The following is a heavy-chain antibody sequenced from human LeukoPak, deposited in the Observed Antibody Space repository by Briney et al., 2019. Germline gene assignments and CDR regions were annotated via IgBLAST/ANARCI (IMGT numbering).Heavy chain of an antibody. D-gene: IGHD5-12*01. CDR3: ARRRGYSGYDRSPVLY. Sequence: SETLSLTCAVYGGSFSGYYWSWIRQPPGKGLEWIGEINHSGSTNYNPSLRSRVTISVDTSKNQFSLKLSSVTAADTAVYYCARRRGYSGYDRSPVLYWGQGTLVTVSS. J-gene: IGHJ4*02. V-gene: IGHV4-34*01. CDR2: INHSGST. CDR1: GGSFSGYY.